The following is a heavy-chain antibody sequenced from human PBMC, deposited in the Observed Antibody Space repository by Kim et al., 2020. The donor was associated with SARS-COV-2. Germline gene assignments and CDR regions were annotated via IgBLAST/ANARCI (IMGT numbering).Heavy chain of an antibody. Sequence: GGSLRLSCAASGFTFSNAWMSWVRQAPGKGLEWVGRIKSKTDGGTTDYAAPVKGRFTISRDDSKNTLYLQMNSLKTEDTAVYYCTTDSPWYSGYATWGQGTLVTVSS. CDR3: TTDSPWYSGYAT. J-gene: IGHJ5*02. CDR1: GFTFSNAW. CDR2: IKSKTDGGTT. D-gene: IGHD5-12*01. V-gene: IGHV3-15*01.